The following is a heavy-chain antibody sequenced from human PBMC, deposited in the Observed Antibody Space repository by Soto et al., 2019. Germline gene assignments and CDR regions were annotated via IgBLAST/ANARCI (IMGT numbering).Heavy chain of an antibody. J-gene: IGHJ6*01. Sequence: PSCTLYLACRLCRDSMNNTGDDWGLKRQPPGKGLEWIGSICSTGTTYYIPSLKSRVTMSVDTSKNQFSLSLNSVTAADTALYFCARHRRETRTYATALAFWG. V-gene: IGHV4-39*01. CDR2: ICSTGTT. CDR3: ARHRRETRTYATALAF. CDR1: RDSMNNTGDD.